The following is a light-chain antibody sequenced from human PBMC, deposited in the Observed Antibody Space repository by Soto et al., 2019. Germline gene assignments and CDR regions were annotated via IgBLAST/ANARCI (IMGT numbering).Light chain of an antibody. CDR2: DVT. J-gene: IGLJ1*01. CDR1: SSDVGGYDY. Sequence: QSALTQPASVSGSPGQSITISCTGTSSDVGGYDYVSWYQQHPGKAPNLMIYDVTNRPSGVSNRFSGSKSGNTASLTISGLQAEDEADYYCISYASINTYVFGTGTKLTVL. V-gene: IGLV2-14*01. CDR3: ISYASINTYV.